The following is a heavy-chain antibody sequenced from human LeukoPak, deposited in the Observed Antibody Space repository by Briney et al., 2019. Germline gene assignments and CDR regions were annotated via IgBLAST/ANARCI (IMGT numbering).Heavy chain of an antibody. CDR2: IYYSGST. CDR3: ARGRRDGYNPYWYFDL. V-gene: IGHV4-59*01. Sequence: SETLSLTCTVSGGSISSYYWSWIRQPPGKGPEWIGYIYYSGSTNYNPSLKSRVTISVDTSKNQFSLKLSSVTAADTAVYYCARGRRDGYNPYWYFDLWGRGTLVTVSS. J-gene: IGHJ2*01. CDR1: GGSISSYY. D-gene: IGHD5-24*01.